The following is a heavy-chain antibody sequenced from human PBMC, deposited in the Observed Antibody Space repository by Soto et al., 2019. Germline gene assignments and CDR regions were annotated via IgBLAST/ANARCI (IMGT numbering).Heavy chain of an antibody. D-gene: IGHD2-15*01. CDR2: MNPNSGNT. Sequence: QVQLVQSGAEVKKPGASVKVSCKASGYTFTSYDINWVRQATGQGLEWMGWMNPNSGNTGYAQKFQGRVTMTRKTSKSTANLELSSLRSKDTAVYYCARGIVVVVAATRWSWFDPWGQGTLVTVSS. CDR3: ARGIVVVVAATRWSWFDP. V-gene: IGHV1-8*01. CDR1: GYTFTSYD. J-gene: IGHJ5*02.